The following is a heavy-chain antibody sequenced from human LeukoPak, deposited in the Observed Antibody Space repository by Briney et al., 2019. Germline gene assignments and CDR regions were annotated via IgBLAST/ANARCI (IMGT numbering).Heavy chain of an antibody. CDR1: GFTFSSYG. CDR3: ARGGSSSSPFDY. J-gene: IGHJ4*02. D-gene: IGHD6-6*01. Sequence: PGGSLRLSCAASGFTFSSYGMHWVRQAPGKGLEWVAFIRYDGSNKYYADSVRGRFTISRDNAKNSLYLQMNSLRAEDTAVYYCARGGSSSSPFDYWGQGTLVTVSS. V-gene: IGHV3-30*02. CDR2: IRYDGSNK.